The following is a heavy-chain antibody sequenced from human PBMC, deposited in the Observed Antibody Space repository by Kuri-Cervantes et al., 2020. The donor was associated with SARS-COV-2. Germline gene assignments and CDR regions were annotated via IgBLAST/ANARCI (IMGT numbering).Heavy chain of an antibody. Sequence: ESLKISCTVSGYSISSGYYWGWIRQPPGKGLEWIGSIYHSGSTYYNPSLKSRVTISVDTSKNQFSLKLSSVTAADTAVYYCARDSRSYYQVLLDHYYYSYMDVWGKGNTVTVSS. D-gene: IGHD1-26*01. V-gene: IGHV4-38-2*02. CDR3: ARDSRSYYQVLLDHYYYSYMDV. CDR2: IYHSGST. CDR1: GYSISSGYY. J-gene: IGHJ6*03.